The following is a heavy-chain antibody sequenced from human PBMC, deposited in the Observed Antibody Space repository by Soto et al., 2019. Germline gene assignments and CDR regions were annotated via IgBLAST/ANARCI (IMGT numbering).Heavy chain of an antibody. CDR3: ATSFRYFDN. V-gene: IGHV3-23*01. Sequence: GGSLRLSCAGSGFTPTTTPLSWVRQPPGKGLEWVTTISGTASRKYYVDSVKGRFFISRDNSKNTETLQMNNLTLDDTAVYYCATSFRYFDNWGQGTRVTVSS. D-gene: IGHD3-9*01. CDR1: GFTPTTTP. CDR2: ISGTASRK. J-gene: IGHJ4*02.